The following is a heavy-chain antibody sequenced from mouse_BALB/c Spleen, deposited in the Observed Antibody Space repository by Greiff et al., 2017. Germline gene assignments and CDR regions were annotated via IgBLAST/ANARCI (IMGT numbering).Heavy chain of an antibody. Sequence: VQLQQPGAELVKPGAPVKLSCKASGYTFTSYWMNWVKQRPGRGLEWIGRIDPSDSETHYNQKFKDKATLTVDKSSSTAYIQLSSLTSEDSAVYYCARGGFVDYWGQGTTLTVSS. CDR1: GYTFTSYW. CDR3: ARGGFVDY. CDR2: IDPSDSET. V-gene: IGHV1-69*02. J-gene: IGHJ2*01.